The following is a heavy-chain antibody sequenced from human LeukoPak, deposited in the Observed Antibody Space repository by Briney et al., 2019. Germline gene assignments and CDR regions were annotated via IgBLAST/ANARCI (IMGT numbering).Heavy chain of an antibody. J-gene: IGHJ5*02. CDR1: GFTFNTYA. CDR3: ARNWFDP. CDR2: FSATDGSA. V-gene: IGHV3-23*01. Sequence: GGSLRLSCAASGFTFNTYAMTWVRQAPGKGLEWVSAFSATDGSAQYAESVKGRFTISRDKSKNTVYLQMNSLRFEDTAMYYCARNWFDPWGQGTLVTVSS.